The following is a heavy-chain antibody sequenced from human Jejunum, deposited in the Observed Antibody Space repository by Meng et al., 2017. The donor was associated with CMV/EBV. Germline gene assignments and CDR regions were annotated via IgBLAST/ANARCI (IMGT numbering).Heavy chain of an antibody. Sequence: FAASGFPIGSHATHRVRQGPSEGLEWVALISYDGSNKQYTESVKGRFSISRDDSKNTLYLQMNSLTTDDTAVYYCVGEVGVRDFGSWGQGTLVTVSS. V-gene: IGHV3-30-3*01. CDR2: ISYDGSNK. CDR3: VGEVGVRDFGS. D-gene: IGHD3-3*01. CDR1: GFPIGSHA. J-gene: IGHJ4*02.